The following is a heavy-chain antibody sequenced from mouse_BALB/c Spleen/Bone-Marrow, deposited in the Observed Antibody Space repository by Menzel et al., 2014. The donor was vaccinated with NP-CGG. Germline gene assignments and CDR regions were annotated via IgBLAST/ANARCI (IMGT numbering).Heavy chain of an antibody. J-gene: IGHJ2*01. CDR3: SRGGDY. CDR1: GYSFIGYF. Sequence: VQLQQSGPEMVKPGASVKISCKASGYSFIGYFINWVMQSHEKSLEWIGRINPYNADSLYNQKFRGKATLTVDKSSSTAHMELRSLASEDSAVYYCSRGGDYWGQGTTLTASS. V-gene: IGHV1-20*02. CDR2: INPYNADS.